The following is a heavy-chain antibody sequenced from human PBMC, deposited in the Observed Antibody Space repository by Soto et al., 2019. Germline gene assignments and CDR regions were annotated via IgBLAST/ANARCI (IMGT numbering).Heavy chain of an antibody. D-gene: IGHD3-16*01. V-gene: IGHV1-18*01. CDR1: GYTFTIYG. J-gene: IGHJ4*01. Sequence: QVQLVQSGAEVNKPGASVKVSGKASGYTFTIYGISWVRQAPGIGLEWMGWISAYNGNTNYAQKLQGRVTMTTDTPTSTAYMELRSLRSDNTAVYYCARDSHHFTFGSWGNGTLVTFSS. CDR2: ISAYNGNT. CDR3: ARDSHHFTFGS.